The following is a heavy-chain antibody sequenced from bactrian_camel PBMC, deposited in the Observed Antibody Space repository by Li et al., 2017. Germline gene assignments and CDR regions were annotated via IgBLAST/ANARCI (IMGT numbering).Heavy chain of an antibody. CDR1: GYIDSNYC. CDR2: LYFGRSYT. CDR3: VKPNPDARGGFDH. Sequence: DVQLVESGGGSVQAGGSLRLSCAAPGYIDSNYCMGWFLQAPNEEREGVAALYFGRSYTVYSDSVKGRFTISRDNAKNTVYLLMNSLKPEDTAVYYCVKPNPDARGGFDHWGQGTQVTVS. J-gene: IGHJ4*01. D-gene: IGHD1*01. V-gene: IGHV3S40*01.